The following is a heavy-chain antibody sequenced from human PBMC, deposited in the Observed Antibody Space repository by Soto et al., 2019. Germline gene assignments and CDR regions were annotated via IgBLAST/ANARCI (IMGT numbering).Heavy chain of an antibody. J-gene: IGHJ4*02. Sequence: QVQLQESGPGLVKPSQTLSLTCTVSGGSISSGDYYWSWIRQPPGKGLEWIGYIYYSGSTYYNPSLKSRVTISVDTSKNQFSLKLSSVTAADTAVYYCARATSDGYNWFVAIDYWGQGTLVTVSS. CDR2: IYYSGST. CDR3: ARATSDGYNWFVAIDY. D-gene: IGHD5-12*01. CDR1: GGSISSGDYY. V-gene: IGHV4-30-4*01.